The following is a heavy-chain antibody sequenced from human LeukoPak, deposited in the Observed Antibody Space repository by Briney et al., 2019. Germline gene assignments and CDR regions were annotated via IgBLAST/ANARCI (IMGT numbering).Heavy chain of an antibody. CDR1: GFTFSSYW. D-gene: IGHD3-22*01. CDR3: AKQNSPYMIASNYFDY. Sequence: GGSLRLSCAASGFTFSSYWMHWVRQAPGKGLVWVSRINSDGSSTSYADSVKGRFTISRDNSKNTLYLQMNSLRAEDTAVYYCAKQNSPYMIASNYFDYWGQGTLVTVSS. J-gene: IGHJ4*02. V-gene: IGHV3-74*01. CDR2: INSDGSST.